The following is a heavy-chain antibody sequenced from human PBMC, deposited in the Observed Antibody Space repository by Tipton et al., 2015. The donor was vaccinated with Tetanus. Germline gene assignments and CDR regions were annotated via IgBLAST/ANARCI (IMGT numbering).Heavy chain of an antibody. Sequence: TLSLTCTVSGGSVSRSFWGWIRQAPGKGLEWIGNIYKTGDTNYNPSLKSRVTMSVNTSKNQFSLRLSSVTAADMTLYYCARSQRVEDDAGGLDFLTGFYGDYWFDLWGRGIPVTVSS. CDR2: IYKTGDT. D-gene: IGHD3-9*01. CDR1: GGSVSRSF. V-gene: IGHV4-59*02. CDR3: ARSQRVEDDAGGLDFLTGFYGDYWFDL. J-gene: IGHJ5*02.